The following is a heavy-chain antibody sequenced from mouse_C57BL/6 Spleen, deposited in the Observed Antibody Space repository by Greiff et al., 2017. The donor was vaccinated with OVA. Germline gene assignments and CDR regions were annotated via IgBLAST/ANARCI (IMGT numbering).Heavy chain of an antibody. J-gene: IGHJ3*01. V-gene: IGHV5-4*01. CDR1: GFTFSSYA. CDR3: ARRRTELAWFAY. Sequence: VQLKESGGGLVKPGGSLKLSCAASGFTFSSYAMSWVRQTPEKRLEWVATISDGGSYTYYPDNVKGRITISRDNAKNNLYLQMSHLKSEDTAMYYCARRRTELAWFAYWGQGTLVTVSA. CDR2: ISDGGSYT.